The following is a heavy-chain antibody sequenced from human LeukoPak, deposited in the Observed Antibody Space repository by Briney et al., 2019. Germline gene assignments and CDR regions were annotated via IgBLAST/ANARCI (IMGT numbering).Heavy chain of an antibody. CDR1: GDKLTDYH. J-gene: IGHJ5*02. CDR2: INPNSGAP. CDR3: PRVGEDCFGGSCYELAFGL. D-gene: IGHD2-2*01. Sequence: ASVKVSCKASGDKLTDYHIHWVRQAPGQGLEWMGWINPNSGAPNYAQNFQGSVTMTSDSSINTAYMELSRLTSDDTADYSCPRVGEDCFGGSCYELAFGLWGQGPLNPVSS. V-gene: IGHV1-2*02.